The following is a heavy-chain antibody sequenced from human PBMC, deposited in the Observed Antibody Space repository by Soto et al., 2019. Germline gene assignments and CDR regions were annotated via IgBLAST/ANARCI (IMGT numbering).Heavy chain of an antibody. V-gene: IGHV1-18*01. J-gene: IGHJ5*02. CDR2: ISGYNGNT. CDR3: ARDEVPAANWLDR. Sequence: QVQLVQSGAEVTKPGASVKVACKASGYIFANYGITWVRQAPGQGLEWMGWISGYNGNTKYAQNLQGRVTMTSDTSTTTAYMELRNLRSDDTAVYYCARDEVPAANWLDRWGQGTLVTVSS. CDR1: GYIFANYG. D-gene: IGHD2-2*01.